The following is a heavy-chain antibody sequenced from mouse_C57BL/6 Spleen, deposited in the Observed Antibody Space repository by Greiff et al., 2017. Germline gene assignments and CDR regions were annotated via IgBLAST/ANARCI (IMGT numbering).Heavy chain of an antibody. V-gene: IGHV7-4*01. CDR1: GFTFTDYY. CDR3: VKAPDGYDGEFAD. CDR2: IRNKANGYTT. D-gene: IGHD2-2*01. J-gene: IGHJ3*01. Sequence: EVMLVESGGGLVQPGASLRLSCAASGFTFTDYYMSWVRQPPGKAPEWFALIRNKANGYTTEHTASVKGRFTISRDNSPNILYLQMHTLRAEDSATYYCVKAPDGYDGEFADWGKGTLVTVSA.